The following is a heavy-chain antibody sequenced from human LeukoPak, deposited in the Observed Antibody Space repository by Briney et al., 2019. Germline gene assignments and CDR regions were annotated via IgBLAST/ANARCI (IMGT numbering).Heavy chain of an antibody. Sequence: ERSLRLSCAASGFSFSSYGMHWVRQAPGKGLEWVAVISNDGSVKYYADSVKGRFTISRDNSKNTLYLQMNSLRAEDTAVYYCAGRLYYGSEPYFDYWGQGTLVTVSS. CDR3: AGRLYYGSEPYFDY. V-gene: IGHV3-30*03. CDR2: ISNDGSVK. D-gene: IGHD3-10*01. CDR1: GFSFSSYG. J-gene: IGHJ4*02.